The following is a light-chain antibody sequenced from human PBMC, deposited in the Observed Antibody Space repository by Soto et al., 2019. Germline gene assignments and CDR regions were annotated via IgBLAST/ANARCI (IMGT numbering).Light chain of an antibody. Sequence: DIQMTQSPSSLSASIGDRVTITCRARQGISNYLVWFQQKPGKAPKSLIYAASKLQSGVPSKFSGSGFGTDFTLTISSLQPEDFATYYCQQYNSYPWTFGQGTKVEVK. CDR1: QGISNY. J-gene: IGKJ1*01. V-gene: IGKV1-16*02. CDR3: QQYNSYPWT. CDR2: AAS.